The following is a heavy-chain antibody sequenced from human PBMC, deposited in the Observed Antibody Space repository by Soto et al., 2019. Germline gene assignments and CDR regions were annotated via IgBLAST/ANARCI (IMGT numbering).Heavy chain of an antibody. CDR2: IDWDGEK. D-gene: IGHD1-26*01. CDR3: ERSQVGTTTMDWFDP. J-gene: IGHJ5*02. V-gene: IGHV2-70*01. CDR1: GISLTTTGMC. Sequence: GHTLVNPTHSLPVTCTFSGISLTTTGMCVGWIRQPPGKALEWLALIDWDGEKYYTTSLKTRLTISTDTSKNQVVLKMTKMDPVDTATYYCERSQVGTTTMDWFDPWGQGTLVTGSS.